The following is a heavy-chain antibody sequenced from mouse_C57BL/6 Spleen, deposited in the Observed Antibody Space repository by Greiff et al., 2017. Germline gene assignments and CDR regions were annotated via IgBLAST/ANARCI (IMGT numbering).Heavy chain of an antibody. CDR3: AREDTMITRGYFDY. CDR2: INPGSGGT. J-gene: IGHJ2*01. V-gene: IGHV1-54*01. CDR1: GYAFTNYL. Sequence: QVQLQQSGAELVRPGTSVKVSCKASGYAFTNYLIEWVKQRPGQGLEWIGVINPGSGGTNYNEKFKGKATLTADKSSSTAYMQLSSLTSEDSAVYFCAREDTMITRGYFDYGGQGTTLTVSS. D-gene: IGHD2-4*01.